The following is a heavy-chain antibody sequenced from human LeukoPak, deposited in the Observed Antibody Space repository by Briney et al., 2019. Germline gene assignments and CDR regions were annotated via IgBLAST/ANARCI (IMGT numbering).Heavy chain of an antibody. V-gene: IGHV1-8*03. CDR2: MNPNSGNT. J-gene: IGHJ6*03. D-gene: IGHD4-17*01. CDR1: GYTFISFA. CDR3: ARGTTVTTVLSYYYYYMDV. Sequence: ASVKVSCKASGYTFISFAINWVRQATGQGLEWMGWMNPNSGNTGYAQKFQGRVTITRNTSISTAYMELSSLRSEDTAVYYCARGTTVTTVLSYYYYYMDVWGKGTTVTVSS.